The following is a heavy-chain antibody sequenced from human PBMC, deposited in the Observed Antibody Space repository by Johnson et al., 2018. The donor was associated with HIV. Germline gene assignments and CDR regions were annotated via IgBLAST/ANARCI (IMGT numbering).Heavy chain of an antibody. D-gene: IGHD3-22*01. CDR1: GFTFRSYA. Sequence: QVQLVESGGGVVQPGRSLRLSCAASGFTFRSYAMHWVRQAPGKGLEWVAFISYDGSNKYYRDSVKGRFTISRDNSKNTLYLQMNSLRAEDTAVYYCARGDYYDSSGYTGAFDIWGQGTMVTVSS. V-gene: IGHV3-30*10. CDR2: ISYDGSNK. J-gene: IGHJ3*02. CDR3: ARGDYYDSSGYTGAFDI.